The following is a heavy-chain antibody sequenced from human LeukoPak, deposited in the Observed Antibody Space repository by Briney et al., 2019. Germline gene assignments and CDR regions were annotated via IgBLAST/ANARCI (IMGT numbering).Heavy chain of an antibody. Sequence: SETLSLTCTVSGGSISSYYWSWIRQPPGKGLEWIGYIYYSGSTNYNPSLKSRVTISVDTSKHQFSLELSSVTAADTAVYYCARAFIAVADTDNWFDPWGQGTLVTVSS. D-gene: IGHD6-19*01. V-gene: IGHV4-59*01. CDR1: GGSISSYY. J-gene: IGHJ5*02. CDR3: ARAFIAVADTDNWFDP. CDR2: IYYSGST.